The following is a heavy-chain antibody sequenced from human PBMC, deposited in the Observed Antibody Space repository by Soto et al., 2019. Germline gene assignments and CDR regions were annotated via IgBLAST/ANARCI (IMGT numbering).Heavy chain of an antibody. V-gene: IGHV1-3*01. Sequence: ASVKVSCKASGYTFTIYAMHWVRQAPGQRLEWMGWINAGNGNTKYSQKFQGRVTITRDTSASTAYMELSSLRSEDTAVYYCARAVDTAMVLYYYYGMDVWGQGTLVTVSS. J-gene: IGHJ6*02. CDR3: ARAVDTAMVLYYYYGMDV. CDR2: INAGNGNT. CDR1: GYTFTIYA. D-gene: IGHD5-18*01.